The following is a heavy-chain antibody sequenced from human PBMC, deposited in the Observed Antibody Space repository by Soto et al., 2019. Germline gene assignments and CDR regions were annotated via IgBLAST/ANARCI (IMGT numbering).Heavy chain of an antibody. CDR2: ISGSGDSS. CDR3: AKVGIGMFSHKHHFDH. Sequence: EVQLLDSGGDLAQPGGSLRLSCTASGLTFSSFAMAWVRQAPGKGLEWASAISGSGDSSYYADSVKDRFTISRDNPTNTLYLQMNNLRAEDTAVYYCAKVGIGMFSHKHHFDHWGQGTQVTVSS. V-gene: IGHV3-23*01. CDR1: GLTFSSFA. D-gene: IGHD2-2*03. J-gene: IGHJ4*02.